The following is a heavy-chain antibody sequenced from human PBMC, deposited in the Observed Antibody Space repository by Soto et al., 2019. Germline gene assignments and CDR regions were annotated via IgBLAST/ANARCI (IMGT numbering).Heavy chain of an antibody. CDR2: IIPIFGTA. CDR3: ARSHSSATYYYYYGMDV. CDR1: GGTFSSYA. V-gene: IGHV1-69*01. Sequence: QVQLVQSGAEVKKPGSSVQVSCKASGGTFSSYAISWVRQAPGQGLEWMGGIIPIFGTANYAQKFQGRVTITADESTSTAYMELSSLRSEDTAVYYCARSHSSATYYYYYGMDVWGQGTTVTVSS. J-gene: IGHJ6*02. D-gene: IGHD3-22*01.